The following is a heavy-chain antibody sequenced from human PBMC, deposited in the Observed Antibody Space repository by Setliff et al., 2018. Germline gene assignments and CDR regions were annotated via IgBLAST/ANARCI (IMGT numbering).Heavy chain of an antibody. CDR3: ARGKIRITMIVVPTGGAFDI. Sequence: SETLSLTCAVSGGSISSSNWWSWVRQPPGKGLEWIGEINHSGSTNYNPSLKSRVTISVDTSKNQFSLTLSSVTAADTAVYYCARGKIRITMIVVPTGGAFDIWGQGTMVTVSS. D-gene: IGHD3-22*01. J-gene: IGHJ3*02. CDR1: GGSISSSNW. CDR2: INHSGST. V-gene: IGHV4-4*02.